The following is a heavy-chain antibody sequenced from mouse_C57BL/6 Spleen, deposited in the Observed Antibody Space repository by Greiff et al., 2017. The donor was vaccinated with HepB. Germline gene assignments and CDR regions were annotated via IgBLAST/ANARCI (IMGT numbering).Heavy chain of an antibody. V-gene: IGHV1-69*01. CDR1: GYTFTSYW. CDR3: ARGLRQDWFAY. J-gene: IGHJ3*01. Sequence: QVQLQQSGAELVMPGASVKLSCKASGYTFTSYWMHWVKQRPGQGLEWIGEIDPSDSYTNYNQKFKGKSTLTVDKSSSTAYMQLSSLTSEDSAVYYCARGLRQDWFAYWGQGTLVTVSA. CDR2: IDPSDSYT. D-gene: IGHD2-4*01.